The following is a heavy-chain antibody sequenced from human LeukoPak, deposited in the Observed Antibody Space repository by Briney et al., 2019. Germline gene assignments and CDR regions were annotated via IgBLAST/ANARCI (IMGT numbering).Heavy chain of an antibody. CDR3: AKGGLYYSIDY. V-gene: IGHV3-23*01. Sequence: GGFLRLSCAASGFSFSSYGMTWVRQAPGKGPEWVSSISGGGGSTNSADSVKGRFTISRDNSKNTLYLQMNSLRAEDTAVYYCAKGGLYYSIDYWGQGTLVTVSS. CDR1: GFSFSSYG. D-gene: IGHD3-10*01. CDR2: ISGGGGST. J-gene: IGHJ4*02.